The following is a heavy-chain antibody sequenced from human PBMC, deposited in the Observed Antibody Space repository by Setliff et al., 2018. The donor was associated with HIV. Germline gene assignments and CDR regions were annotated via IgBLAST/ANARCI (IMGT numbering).Heavy chain of an antibody. Sequence: PSETLSLTCTVSGDTDFYWSWIRQSPGKGLEWIGYIHASGKANCNPSLKSRVTISLDTSKMQFSLKLSSVTAADTAVYYCARTFGDLKHYNYYYTIDVWGQGTTVTVSS. D-gene: IGHD3-10*01. CDR3: ARTFGDLKHYNYYYTIDV. CDR2: IHASGKA. V-gene: IGHV4-4*09. CDR1: GDTDFY. J-gene: IGHJ6*02.